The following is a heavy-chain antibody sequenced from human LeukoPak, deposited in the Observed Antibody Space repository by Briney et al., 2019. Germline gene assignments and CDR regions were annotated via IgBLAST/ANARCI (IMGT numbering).Heavy chain of an antibody. CDR2: INHSGST. J-gene: IGHJ6*02. Sequence: PGGSLRLSCAASGFTFSSYAMSWVRRPPGKGLEWIGEINHSGSTNYNPSLKSRVTISVDTSKNQFSLKLSSVTAADTAVYYCASFLYGMDVWGQGTTVTVSS. V-gene: IGHV4-34*01. CDR3: ASFLYGMDV. CDR1: GFTFSSYA. D-gene: IGHD2/OR15-2a*01.